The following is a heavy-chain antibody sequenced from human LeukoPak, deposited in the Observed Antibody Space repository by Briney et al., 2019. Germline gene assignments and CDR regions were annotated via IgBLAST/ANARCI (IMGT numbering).Heavy chain of an antibody. Sequence: GESLKISCQGSGYSFTGYWIGWVRQMPGKGLEWMGIIYPGDSETKYNPSLQGQVTISADKSISTASLQWSSLKASDTAMYYCARVYCISPGCYRIHHFDYWAKETLVTVSS. V-gene: IGHV5-51*01. CDR3: ARVYCISPGCYRIHHFDY. D-gene: IGHD2-2*02. CDR1: GYSFTGYW. J-gene: IGHJ4*02. CDR2: IYPGDSET.